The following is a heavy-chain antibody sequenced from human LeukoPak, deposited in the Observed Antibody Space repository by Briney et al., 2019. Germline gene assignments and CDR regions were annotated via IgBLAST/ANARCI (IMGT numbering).Heavy chain of an antibody. CDR1: GFTFNSYA. V-gene: IGHV3-30-3*01. CDR3: ADGTVTTSPLDY. CDR2: ISYDGSNK. J-gene: IGHJ4*02. Sequence: GGSLRLSCAASGFTFNSYAMPWVRQAPGKGLEWVAVISYDGSNKYYADSVKGRFTISRDNSKNTLYLQMNSLRAEDTAVYYCADGTVTTSPLDYWGQGTLVTVSS. D-gene: IGHD4-17*01.